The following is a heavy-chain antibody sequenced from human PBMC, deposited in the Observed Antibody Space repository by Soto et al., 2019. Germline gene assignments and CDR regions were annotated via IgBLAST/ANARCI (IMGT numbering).Heavy chain of an antibody. Sequence: QLQLQESGSGLVKPSKTLSLTCAVSGGSISSGGYSWSWIRQPPGKGLEWIGYISHSGSTYYNPSLKSRVTISVDRSKNQFSLKLSSVTAADTGVYFCASGSHVPHYWGQGTLVTVSS. CDR1: GGSISSGGYS. J-gene: IGHJ4*02. CDR3: ASGSHVPHY. V-gene: IGHV4-30-2*01. D-gene: IGHD6-6*01. CDR2: ISHSGST.